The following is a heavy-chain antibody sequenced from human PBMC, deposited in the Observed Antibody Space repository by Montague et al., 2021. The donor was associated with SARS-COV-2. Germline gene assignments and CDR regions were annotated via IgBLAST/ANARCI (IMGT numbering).Heavy chain of an antibody. V-gene: IGHV4-34*01. CDR3: ACGEITTRGLIYYYGMDV. CDR2: INHSGST. Sequence: SQTLSLTCAVYGGSFSGYYWTWIRQSPRKGPEWIGEINHSGSTNYNPSLKSRVTISVDTSKNQFSLKLSSVTAADTAVYYCACGEITTRGLIYYYGMDVWGQGTTVTVSS. D-gene: IGHD4-11*01. J-gene: IGHJ6*02. CDR1: GGSFSGYY.